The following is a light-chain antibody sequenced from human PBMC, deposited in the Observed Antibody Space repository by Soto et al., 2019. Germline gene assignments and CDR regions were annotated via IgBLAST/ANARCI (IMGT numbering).Light chain of an antibody. V-gene: IGLV1-40*01. Sequence: YALTQPPSMSGATGQRGPSPRTGRRPTIGATYDVQWYQQLPGTAPKLLIYGNSNRPSGVPDRFSGSKSGTSASLAITGLQADDEADYYCQSYDSSLSAHYVFGTGTKVTVL. CDR1: RPTIGATYD. CDR2: GNS. J-gene: IGLJ1*01. CDR3: QSYDSSLSAHYV.